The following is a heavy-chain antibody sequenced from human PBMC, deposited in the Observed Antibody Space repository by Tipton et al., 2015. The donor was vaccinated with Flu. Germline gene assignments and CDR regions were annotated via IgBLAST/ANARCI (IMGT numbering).Heavy chain of an antibody. CDR2: IWYDGNSK. J-gene: IGHJ4*02. Sequence: SLRLSCAASGFTFNTYTMNWVRQAPGKGLVWVALIWYDGNSKYYADSVKGRFTIARDNSKNTVFLQMDSLRAGNTAVYYCARDCVYIWGTYRYHFDYWGQGTLVTVSS. D-gene: IGHD3-16*02. CDR1: GFTFNTYT. V-gene: IGHV3-33*08. CDR3: ARDCVYIWGTYRYHFDY.